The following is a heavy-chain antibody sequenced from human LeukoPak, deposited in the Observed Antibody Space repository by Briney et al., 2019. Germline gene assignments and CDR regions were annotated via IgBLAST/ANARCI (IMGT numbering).Heavy chain of an antibody. CDR3: AKRSHMLGATNPNYYFDH. CDR1: GFTFSSYV. V-gene: IGHV3-23*01. J-gene: IGHJ4*02. D-gene: IGHD1-26*01. CDR2: IDGSGVGT. Sequence: GGSLRLSCAASGFTFSSYVMRWVRQAPGKGLEWVSTIDGSGVGTYYADSVKGRFTITRGSSKSTLYLHMNSLRAEDTAVYYCAKRSHMLGATNPNYYFDHWGQGTLVTASS.